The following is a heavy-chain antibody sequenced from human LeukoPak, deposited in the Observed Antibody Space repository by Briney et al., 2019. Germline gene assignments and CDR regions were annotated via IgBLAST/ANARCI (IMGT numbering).Heavy chain of an antibody. CDR3: TRHTEDYDFWSGYSYQDY. V-gene: IGHV3-73*01. D-gene: IGHD3-3*01. CDR1: GFTFGGSA. Sequence: GGSLKLSCAASGFTFGGSAMHWVRQASGKGLEWVGRIRSKANSYATAYAASVKGRFTISRDDSKNTAYLQMNSLKTEDAAVYYCTRHTEDYDFWSGYSYQDYWGQGTLVTVSS. J-gene: IGHJ4*02. CDR2: IRSKANSYAT.